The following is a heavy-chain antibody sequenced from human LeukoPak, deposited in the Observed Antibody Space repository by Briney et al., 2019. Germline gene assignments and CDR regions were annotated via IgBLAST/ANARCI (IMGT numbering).Heavy chain of an antibody. D-gene: IGHD3-16*01. CDR2: IYHSGST. Sequence: SEPLSLTCTVGGGSISSYYWCWLRQPPGKGVEWIRYIYHSGSTNYSASPKSRVTISGDTSKNQFSLKLSSVTAADTAVYYCARGRAWGNYFDYWGQGTLVTVSS. CDR3: ARGRAWGNYFDY. V-gene: IGHV4-59*12. CDR1: GGSISSYY. J-gene: IGHJ4*02.